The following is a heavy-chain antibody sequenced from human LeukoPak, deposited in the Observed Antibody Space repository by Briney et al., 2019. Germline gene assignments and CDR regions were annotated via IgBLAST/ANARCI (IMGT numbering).Heavy chain of an antibody. CDR3: ARESHSGSYYFDY. Sequence: PGGSLRLSCAASGFTFSSYWMSWVRQAPGNGLEWVANIKQDGSEKYYVDSVKGRFTISRDNAKNSLYLQMNSLRAEDTAVYYCARESHSGSYYFDYWGQGSLVPVSS. D-gene: IGHD1-26*01. V-gene: IGHV3-7*01. CDR2: IKQDGSEK. CDR1: GFTFSSYW. J-gene: IGHJ4*02.